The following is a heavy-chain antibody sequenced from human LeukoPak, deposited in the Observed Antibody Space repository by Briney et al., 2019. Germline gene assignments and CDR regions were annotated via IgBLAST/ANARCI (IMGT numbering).Heavy chain of an antibody. Sequence: SETLSLTCTVSGGSISSSSYYWGWIRQPPGKGLEWIGSIYYSGSTYYNPSLKSRVTISVDTSKNQFSLKLSSVTAADTAVYYCARVGYYDSSGYMDYWGQGTLVTVSS. J-gene: IGHJ4*02. D-gene: IGHD3-22*01. CDR1: GGSISSSSYY. CDR3: ARVGYYDSSGYMDY. V-gene: IGHV4-39*07. CDR2: IYYSGST.